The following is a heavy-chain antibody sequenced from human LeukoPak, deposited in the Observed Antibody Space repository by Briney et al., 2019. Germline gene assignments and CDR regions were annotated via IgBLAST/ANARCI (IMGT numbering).Heavy chain of an antibody. D-gene: IGHD3-10*01. CDR1: GYTFTGYY. J-gene: IGHJ3*02. CDR2: INPNSGGT. Sequence: ASVKVSYKASGYTFTGYYMHWVRQAPGQGLEWMGWINPNSGGTNYAQKFQGRVTMTRDTSISTAYMELSRLRSDDTAVYYCARYRAITMVRGDFFDIWGQGTMVTVSS. V-gene: IGHV1-2*02. CDR3: ARYRAITMVRGDFFDI.